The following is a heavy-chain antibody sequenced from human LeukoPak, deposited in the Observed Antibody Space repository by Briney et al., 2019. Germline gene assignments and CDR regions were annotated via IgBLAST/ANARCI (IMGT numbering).Heavy chain of an antibody. V-gene: IGHV4-39*07. Sequence: SETLSLTCTVSGGTISSSSYYWGWIRQPPGKGLEGIGSIYYSGSTYYNPSLKSRVTISVDTSKNQFSLKLSSVTAADTAVYYRARDRMNIVVLFDYWGQGTLVTVSS. CDR1: GGTISSSSYY. CDR2: IYYSGST. J-gene: IGHJ4*02. D-gene: IGHD5-12*01. CDR3: ARDRMNIVVLFDY.